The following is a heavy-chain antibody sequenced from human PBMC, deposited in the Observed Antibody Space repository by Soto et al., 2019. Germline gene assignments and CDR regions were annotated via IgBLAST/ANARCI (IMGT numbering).Heavy chain of an antibody. CDR2: ISGSGGST. Sequence: PGGSLRLSCAASGFTFSGYAMSWVRQAPGKGLEWVSAISGSGGSTYYADSVKGRFTISRDNSKNTLYLQMNSLRAEDTAVYYCAKDPLQFSSAYYYFDFWGQGTLVTVS. J-gene: IGHJ4*01. V-gene: IGHV3-23*01. D-gene: IGHD6-19*01. CDR1: GFTFSGYA. CDR3: AKDPLQFSSAYYYFDF.